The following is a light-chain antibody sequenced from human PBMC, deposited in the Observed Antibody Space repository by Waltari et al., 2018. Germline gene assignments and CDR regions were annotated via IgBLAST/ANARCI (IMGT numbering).Light chain of an antibody. CDR1: QTVRSY. Sequence: EIVLTQPPATLSLSPGERATLSCRASQTVRSYLAWYQQRPGQTPRLLIFDASSRATGISAKFSGSGSGTDFTLTVSNLEPEDFAVYYCQQRSNWPYTFGQGTRVQIK. CDR2: DAS. V-gene: IGKV3-11*01. CDR3: QQRSNWPYT. J-gene: IGKJ2*01.